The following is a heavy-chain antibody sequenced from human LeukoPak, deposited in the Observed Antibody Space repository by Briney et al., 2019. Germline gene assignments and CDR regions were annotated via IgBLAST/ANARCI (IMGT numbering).Heavy chain of an antibody. J-gene: IGHJ4*02. V-gene: IGHV3-20*04. CDR2: INWNGGST. CDR3: ARAASFYGGNSQFDY. D-gene: IGHD4-23*01. CDR1: GFTFDDYG. Sequence: GGSLRLSCAASGFTFDDYGMSWVRQAPGKGLEWVSGINWNGGSTGYADSVKGRFTISRDNAKNSLYLQMNSLRAEDTALYYCARAASFYGGNSQFDYWGQGTLVTVSS.